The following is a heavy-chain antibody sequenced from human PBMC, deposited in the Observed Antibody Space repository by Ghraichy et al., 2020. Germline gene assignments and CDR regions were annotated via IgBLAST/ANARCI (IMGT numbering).Heavy chain of an antibody. D-gene: IGHD5-18*01. V-gene: IGHV1-69*13. J-gene: IGHJ5*02. CDR1: GGTFSSYA. CDR3: AKVDTAMVTVFGAHLSGWFDP. CDR2: IIPIFGTA. Sequence: SVKVSCKASGGTFSSYAISWVRQAPGQGLEWMGGIIPIFGTANYAQKFQGRVTITADESTSTAYMELSSLRSEDTAVYYCAKVDTAMVTVFGAHLSGWFDPWGQGTLVTVSS.